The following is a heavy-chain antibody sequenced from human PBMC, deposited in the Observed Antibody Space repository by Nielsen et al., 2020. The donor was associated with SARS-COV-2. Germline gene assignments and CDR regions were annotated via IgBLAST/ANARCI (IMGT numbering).Heavy chain of an antibody. V-gene: IGHV3-7*03. Sequence: GESLKISCAASGFTFSSYCMSWVRQAPGKGLEWVANIKQDGSEKYYVDSVKGRFTISRDNAKNSLYLQMNSLRDEDTAVYYCARTLSRSDFWSDYETHWFDPWGQGTLVTVSS. CDR1: GFTFSSYC. J-gene: IGHJ5*02. CDR3: ARTLSRSDFWSDYETHWFDP. CDR2: IKQDGSEK. D-gene: IGHD3-3*01.